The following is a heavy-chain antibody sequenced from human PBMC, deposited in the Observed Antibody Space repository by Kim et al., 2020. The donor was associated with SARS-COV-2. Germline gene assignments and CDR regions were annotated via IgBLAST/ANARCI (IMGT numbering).Heavy chain of an antibody. CDR1: GGSISSYY. CDR3: AREGYYDSSGYYSHDAFDI. V-gene: IGHV4-59*13. Sequence: SETLSLTCSVSGGSISSYYWSWIRQPPGKGLEWIGYIYYSGSTNYNPSLKSRVTISVDTSKKQLSLKLSSVTVADTAVYYCAREGYYDSSGYYSHDAFDIWGQGTMVTVS. D-gene: IGHD3-22*01. J-gene: IGHJ3*02. CDR2: IYYSGST.